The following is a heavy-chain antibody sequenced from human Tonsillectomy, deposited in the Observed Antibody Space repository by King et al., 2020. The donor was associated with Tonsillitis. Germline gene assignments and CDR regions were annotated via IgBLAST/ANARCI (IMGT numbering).Heavy chain of an antibody. J-gene: IGHJ4*02. CDR3: ARRGRITIFGVVKRDFDY. V-gene: IGHV4-39*01. Sequence: LQLQESGPGLVKPSETLSLTCTVSGGSISSSRYYWGWIRQPPGKGLEWIGSIYYSGSTYYNPSLKSRVTISVDTSKNQFSLKLSSVTAADTAVYYCARRGRITIFGVVKRDFDYWGQGTLVTVSS. D-gene: IGHD3-3*01. CDR1: GGSISSSRYY. CDR2: IYYSGST.